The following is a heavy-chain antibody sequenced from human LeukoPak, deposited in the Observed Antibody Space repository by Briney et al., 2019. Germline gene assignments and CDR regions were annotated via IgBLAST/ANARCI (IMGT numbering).Heavy chain of an antibody. J-gene: IGHJ4*02. CDR2: INHSGST. V-gene: IGHV4-34*01. Sequence: SETLSLTCAVYGGSFSDYYWSWIRQPPGKGLEWIGEINHSGSTNYNPSLKSRVTISVDTSKNQFSLKLSSVTAADTAVYYCARGRGIQLSRWGQGTLVTVSS. CDR3: ARGRGIQLSR. CDR1: GGSFSDYY. D-gene: IGHD5-18*01.